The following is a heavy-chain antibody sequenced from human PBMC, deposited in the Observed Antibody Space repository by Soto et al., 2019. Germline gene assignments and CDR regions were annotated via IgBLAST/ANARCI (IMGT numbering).Heavy chain of an antibody. V-gene: IGHV1-18*01. CDR1: GYTFTTYG. D-gene: IGHD2-21*02. CDR3: ARDRKPYCAGDCYSYYFDY. Sequence: QVQLVQSGAEVKKPGASVKVSCKASGYTFTTYGISWVRQAPGQGLEWMGWINTANGNTNFAQNFQGRVTMTTDTSPTTAYRELRSLRSDDTAVYYCARDRKPYCAGDCYSYYFDYWGQGSLVTVSS. CDR2: INTANGNT. J-gene: IGHJ4*02.